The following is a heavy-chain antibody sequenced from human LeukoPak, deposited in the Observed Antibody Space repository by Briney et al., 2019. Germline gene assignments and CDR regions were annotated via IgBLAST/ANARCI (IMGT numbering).Heavy chain of an antibody. V-gene: IGHV1-2*02. CDR2: INPNSGGT. Sequence: ASVKVSCKASGYTFTGYYMHWVRQAPGHRLEWMGWINPNSGGTNYAQKFQGRVTMTRDTSISTAYMELSRLRSDDTAVYYCAQPRYCSGGSCYSGSGPYWFDPWGQGTLVTVSS. J-gene: IGHJ5*02. D-gene: IGHD2-15*01. CDR3: AQPRYCSGGSCYSGSGPYWFDP. CDR1: GYTFTGYY.